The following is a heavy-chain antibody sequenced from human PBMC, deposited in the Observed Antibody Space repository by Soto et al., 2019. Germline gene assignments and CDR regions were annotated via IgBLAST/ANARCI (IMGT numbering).Heavy chain of an antibody. J-gene: IGHJ5*02. V-gene: IGHV4-61*01. CDR3: ARDGCSGGSCYGWFDP. D-gene: IGHD2-15*01. CDR1: GGSVSSGSYY. Sequence: SETLSLTCTVSGGSVSSGSYYWSWIRQPPGKGLEWIGYIYYSGSTNYNPSLKSRVTISVDTSKNQFSLKLSSVTAADTAVYYCARDGCSGGSCYGWFDPWGQGTLVTVSS. CDR2: IYYSGST.